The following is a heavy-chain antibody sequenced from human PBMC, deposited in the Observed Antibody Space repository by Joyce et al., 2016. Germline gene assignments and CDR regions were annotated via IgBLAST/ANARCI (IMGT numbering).Heavy chain of an antibody. D-gene: IGHD2-15*01. Sequence: QVQLQESGPGLVRSSETLSLTCTVSGGSISTYYWSWIRQPPWKGLEWSGYIHYSGSTNYTPSLKSRVTISIATSKNQFSLKLNSVTAADTAVYYCTTARGCTGGSCYSNFYYYYMDVWGKGTTVTVSS. CDR1: GGSISTYY. V-gene: IGHV4-59*01. CDR3: TTARGCTGGSCYSNFYYYYMDV. CDR2: IHYSGST. J-gene: IGHJ6*03.